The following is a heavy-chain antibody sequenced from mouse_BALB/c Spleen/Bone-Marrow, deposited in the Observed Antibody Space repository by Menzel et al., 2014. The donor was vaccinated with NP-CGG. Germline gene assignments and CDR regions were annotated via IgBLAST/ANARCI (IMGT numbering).Heavy chain of an antibody. V-gene: IGHV5-12-1*01. D-gene: IGHD1-1*01. CDR1: GFALSSYD. CDR3: ARQILRGFGY. Sequence: EVHLVESGGGLVKPGGSLKLSCAASGFALSSYDMSWVRQTPEKRLEWVAYISSGGGSTYYADTVKGRFTISRDNAKNTLYLQMSSLKSEDTAMYYCARQILRGFGYWGQGTPVTVSA. CDR2: ISSGGGST. J-gene: IGHJ3*02.